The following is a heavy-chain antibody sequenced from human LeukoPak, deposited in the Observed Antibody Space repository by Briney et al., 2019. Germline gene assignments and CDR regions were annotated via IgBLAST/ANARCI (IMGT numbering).Heavy chain of an antibody. CDR1: GIPFSDYY. V-gene: IGHV3-11*03. J-gene: IGHJ4*02. CDR2: ISSSSSYT. Sequence: GGSLRLSCVVSGIPFSDYYMNWIRQAPGKGLEWISYISSSSSYTDYADSVKGRFTISRDNAKSALYLQMNSLRPEDTAVYYCAAGTAADFWGRGTLVTVSS. D-gene: IGHD6-25*01. CDR3: AAGTAADF.